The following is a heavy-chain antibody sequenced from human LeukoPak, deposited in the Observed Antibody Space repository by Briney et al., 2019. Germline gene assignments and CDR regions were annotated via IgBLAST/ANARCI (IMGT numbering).Heavy chain of an antibody. D-gene: IGHD3-9*01. CDR1: GGSISSYY. V-gene: IGHV4-4*07. CDR3: ARVHSYYDILTGYYGGYYFDY. CDR2: IYTSGST. Sequence: SETLSLTCTVSGGSISSYYWSWIRQPAGKGLEWIGRIYTSGSTNYNPSLKSRVTMSVDTSKNQFSLKLSSVTAADTAVYYCARVHSYYDILTGYYGGYYFDYWGQGTLVTVSS. J-gene: IGHJ4*02.